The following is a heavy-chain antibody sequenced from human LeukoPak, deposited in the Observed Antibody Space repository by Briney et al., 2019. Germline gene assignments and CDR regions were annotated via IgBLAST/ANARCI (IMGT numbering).Heavy chain of an antibody. D-gene: IGHD2-15*01. CDR1: GFTSSSYA. V-gene: IGHV3-23*01. CDR3: ASDSPGYSSGSYFTY. CDR2: ISGSGGST. J-gene: IGHJ4*02. Sequence: GGSLRLSCAASGFTSSSYAMSWVRQAPGKGLEWVSAISGSGGSTYYADSVKGRFTISRDNAKNSLYLQMNSLRDEDTAVYYCASDSPGYSSGSYFTYWGQGTLVTVSS.